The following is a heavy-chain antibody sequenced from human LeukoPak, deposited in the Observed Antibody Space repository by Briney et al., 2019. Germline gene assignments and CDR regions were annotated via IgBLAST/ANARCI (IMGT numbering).Heavy chain of an antibody. CDR1: GFTFSSYA. V-gene: IGHV3-66*01. Sequence: GGSLRLSCAASGFTFSSYAMSWVRQAPGKGLEWVSVIYCGGSTYYADSVKGRFTISRDNSKNTLYLQMNSLRAEDTAVYYCARDPPDYGDDDYWGQGTLVTVSS. CDR2: IYCGGST. J-gene: IGHJ4*02. D-gene: IGHD4-17*01. CDR3: ARDPPDYGDDDY.